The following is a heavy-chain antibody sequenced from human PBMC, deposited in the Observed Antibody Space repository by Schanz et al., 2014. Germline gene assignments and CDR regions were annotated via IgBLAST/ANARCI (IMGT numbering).Heavy chain of an antibody. CDR1: GYYFGGFG. D-gene: IGHD2-2*01. J-gene: IGHJ4*02. CDR2: IGAFQGNT. Sequence: QVQLVQSGTEVKKPGASMKISCKAFGYYFGGFGISWVRQAPGQGFEWMGWIGAFQGNTKYAQKSQDRVTLPGATSASTAYMELRSLRPDDTAVYYCLRANPTQHVVLPDALRYWGQGTLVSVSS. V-gene: IGHV1-18*01. CDR3: LRANPTQHVVLPDALRY.